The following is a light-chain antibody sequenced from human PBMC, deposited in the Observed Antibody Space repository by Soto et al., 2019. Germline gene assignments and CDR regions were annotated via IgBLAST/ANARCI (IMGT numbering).Light chain of an antibody. CDR2: TSG. J-gene: IGKJ2*01. CDR3: HQTYSTPYT. V-gene: IGKV1-39*01. Sequence: IHMTQSPSSLSASVGDRVTISCRASQRITTYLNWYQQKPGEAPKLLISTSGTLQRGVPSRFSGSGSGTDFTLTITSLQRADVATYFCHQTYSTPYTVGQGTQFEIK. CDR1: QRITTY.